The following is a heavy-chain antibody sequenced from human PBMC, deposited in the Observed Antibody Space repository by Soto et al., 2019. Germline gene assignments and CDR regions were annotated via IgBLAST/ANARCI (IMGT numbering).Heavy chain of an antibody. D-gene: IGHD3-22*01. CDR3: ARDGGDSSGFFYYYGMDG. V-gene: IGHV3-30*04. J-gene: IGHJ6*02. CDR1: GFTFSSYA. CDR2: ISYDGRNK. Sequence: GGSLRLSCAASGFTFSSYAMHWVRQAPGKGLEWVAVISYDGRNKYYADSVKGRFTISRDNSKNTVYLQMNSLRAEDTAVYYCARDGGDSSGFFYYYGMDGWGQGTTVTVSS.